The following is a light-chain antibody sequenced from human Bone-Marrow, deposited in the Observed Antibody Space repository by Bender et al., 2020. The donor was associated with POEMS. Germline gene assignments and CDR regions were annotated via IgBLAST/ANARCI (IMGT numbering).Light chain of an antibody. CDR3: CSFTHSSIYA. J-gene: IGLJ1*01. Sequence: QSALTQPSSVSGSPGQSITVSCTGTSSDVGSYNLVPWYQQHPGQAPKLIIYEVSKWPSGVPNRFSGSKSGNTASLTISGLQAEDQADYYCCSFTHSSIYAFGTGTEVTVL. CDR2: EVS. CDR1: SSDVGSYNL. V-gene: IGLV2-23*02.